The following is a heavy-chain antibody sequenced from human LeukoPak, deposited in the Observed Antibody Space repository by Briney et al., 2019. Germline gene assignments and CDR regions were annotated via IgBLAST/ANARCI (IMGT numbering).Heavy chain of an antibody. D-gene: IGHD1-26*01. V-gene: IGHV3-74*01. J-gene: IGHJ4*02. CDR2: INSDGSST. CDR1: GFTFSSYW. CDR3: AGGRSGTYYDY. Sequence: GGSLRLSCAASGFTFSSYWLHWVRQAPGKGLVWVSHINSDGSSTSYADSVKGRFTISRDNAKNTLYLQMNSLRADDTAVYYCAGGRSGTYYDYWGQGTLVTVSS.